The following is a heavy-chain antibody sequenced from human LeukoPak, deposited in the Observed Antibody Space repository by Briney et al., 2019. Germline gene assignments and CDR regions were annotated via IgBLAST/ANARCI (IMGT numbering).Heavy chain of an antibody. CDR1: IDSFSSYH. J-gene: IGHJ5*02. CDR2: VNESGGT. V-gene: IGHV4-34*01. D-gene: IGHD1-26*01. Sequence: TSETLSLTCAVYIDSFSSYHWNWIRQAPAKGMEWIGEVNESGGTNISPSLRSRVILSVDTSKNQFSLKLISVTVADTAIYYCGRGQGATVSQVGKNWFDPWGQGTRVTVSS. CDR3: GRGQGATVSQVGKNWFDP.